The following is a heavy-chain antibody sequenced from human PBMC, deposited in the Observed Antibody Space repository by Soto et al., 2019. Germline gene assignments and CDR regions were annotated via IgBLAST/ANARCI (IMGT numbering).Heavy chain of an antibody. CDR2: IIPIFDIP. CDR1: GGTFNNYT. V-gene: IGHV1-69*12. J-gene: IGHJ6*02. D-gene: IGHD3-3*01. CDR3: AREDTIFGVVDYGLDV. Sequence: QVQLVQSGAEVKKPGSSVRVSCKASGGTFNNYTITWVRQAPGQGLEWMGGIIPIFDIPNYAQKFQGRVTITADESTRTAYMELSSLRYKDTAVYYCAREDTIFGVVDYGLDVWGQGTTVTVSS.